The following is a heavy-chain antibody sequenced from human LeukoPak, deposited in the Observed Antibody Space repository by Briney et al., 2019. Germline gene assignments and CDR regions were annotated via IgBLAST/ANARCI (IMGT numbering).Heavy chain of an antibody. CDR1: GGSISGYF. V-gene: IGHV4-59*01. CDR2: VSSSGNT. Sequence: PSETLSLTCTVSGGSISGYFWSWIRQPPGKGLEWIGHVSSSGNTIFNPSLKSRVTISADTSKDQTSLNLISVTAADTAVYYCARGSLRYSGSDGAFYDFYYYMDVWGKGTTVTVSS. CDR3: ARGSLRYSGSDGAFYDFYYYMDV. D-gene: IGHD1-26*01. J-gene: IGHJ6*03.